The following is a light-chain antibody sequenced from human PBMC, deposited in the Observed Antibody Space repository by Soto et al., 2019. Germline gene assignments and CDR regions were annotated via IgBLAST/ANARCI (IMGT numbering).Light chain of an antibody. CDR1: GSGIGGNT. Sequence: QAVVTQPPSATGTPGQTVTVSCSGRGSGIGGNTVSWYQQLPGTAPRLLIHSNDRRPSGVPDRFSGSKSGASASLAISGLQSEDEADYYCATWDDSLDGPVFGGGTKVTVL. J-gene: IGLJ3*02. V-gene: IGLV1-44*01. CDR2: SND. CDR3: ATWDDSLDGPV.